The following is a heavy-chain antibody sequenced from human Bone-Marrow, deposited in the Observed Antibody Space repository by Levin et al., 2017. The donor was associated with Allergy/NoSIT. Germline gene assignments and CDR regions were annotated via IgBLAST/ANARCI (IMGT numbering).Heavy chain of an antibody. V-gene: IGHV4-59*01. CDR1: GGSINNYY. CDR3: ARGVYGSVSYGANWFDP. Sequence: SQTLSLTCTVSGGSINNYYWSWIRQPPGKGLEWIGSIDYTGSTFYNPSLKSRVTLSLDMSKKKVSLKLNSVTAAGTAVYYCARGVYGSVSYGANWFDPWGQGTLVTVSS. D-gene: IGHD3-10*01. J-gene: IGHJ5*02. CDR2: IDYTGST.